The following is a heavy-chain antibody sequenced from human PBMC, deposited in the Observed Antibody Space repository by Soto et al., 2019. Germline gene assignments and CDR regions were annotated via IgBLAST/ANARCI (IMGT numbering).Heavy chain of an antibody. J-gene: IGHJ4*02. CDR2: IYYSGST. Sequence: SETLSLTCTVSGGSISSSSYYWGWIRQPPGKGLEWIGSIYYSGSTYYNPSPKSRVTISVDTSKNQFSLKLSSVTAADTAVYYCARKKYYFDYWGQGTLVTVSS. V-gene: IGHV4-39*01. CDR3: ARKKYYFDY. CDR1: GGSISSSSYY.